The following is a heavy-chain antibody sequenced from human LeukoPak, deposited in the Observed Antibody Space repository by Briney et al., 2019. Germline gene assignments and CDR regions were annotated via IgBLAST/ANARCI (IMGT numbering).Heavy chain of an antibody. CDR3: AKDQYSTRIYVAFDI. CDR2: FRGSGAAT. Sequence: RPGGSLRLSCAASGFTFSSYAMNWVRQAPGKGLKWVSGFRGSGAATFYADSVKGRFTISRDNSKNSLYLQMNSLRTEDTALYYCAKDQYSTRIYVAFDIWGQGTMVTVSS. CDR1: GFTFSSYA. V-gene: IGHV3-23*01. J-gene: IGHJ3*02. D-gene: IGHD6-13*01.